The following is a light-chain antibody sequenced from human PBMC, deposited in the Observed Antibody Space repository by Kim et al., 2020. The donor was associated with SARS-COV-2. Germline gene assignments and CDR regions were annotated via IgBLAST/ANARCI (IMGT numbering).Light chain of an antibody. J-gene: IGKJ3*01. Sequence: ASVGDRVTNTCRASQSMSKWLAWYQQRPGKAPKLLIYEASSLDIGVPSRFSGSRSGTQFTLTISSLQPDDFATYYCQQYHTFPPTFAPGTKVDIK. CDR2: EAS. V-gene: IGKV1-5*03. CDR1: QSMSKW. CDR3: QQYHTFPPT.